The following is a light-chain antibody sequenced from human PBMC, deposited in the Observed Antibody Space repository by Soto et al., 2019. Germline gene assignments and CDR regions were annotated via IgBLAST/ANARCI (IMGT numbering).Light chain of an antibody. J-gene: IGKJ2*01. CDR3: MQGRLWPHT. Sequence: DVVVTQSPLSLPVTLGQPATFSCRSSQSIRYSDGNTYLYWFHQRPVQSPRRLIYEFSNWDSGVPDRFSGVWAGNYFTLHRSRGEAEDVGGYYCMQGRLWPHTFGQGTKLEIK. V-gene: IGKV2D-30*01. CDR2: EFS. CDR1: QSIRYSDGNTY.